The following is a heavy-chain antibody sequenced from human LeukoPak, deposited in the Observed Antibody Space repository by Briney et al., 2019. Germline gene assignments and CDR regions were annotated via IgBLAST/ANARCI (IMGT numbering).Heavy chain of an antibody. CDR3: ARDLRSDVLRFLGWLCPSRYYYYGMDV. D-gene: IGHD3-3*01. CDR2: INPNSGGT. Sequence: GASVKVSCKASGYTFTGYYMHWVRQAPGQGLEWMGWINPNSGGTNYAQKFQGRVTMTRDTSISTAYMELSRLRSDDTAVYYCARDLRSDVLRFLGWLCPSRYYYYGMDVWGQGTTVTVSS. V-gene: IGHV1-2*02. J-gene: IGHJ6*02. CDR1: GYTFTGYY.